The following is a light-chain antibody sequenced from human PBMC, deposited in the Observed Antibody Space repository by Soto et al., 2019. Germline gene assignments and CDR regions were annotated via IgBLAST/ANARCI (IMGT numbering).Light chain of an antibody. J-gene: IGKJ1*01. CDR1: QSVSSK. Sequence: IGMTQSPGTLSLSPGERVTLSCRASQSVSSKLVWYQRKPGQAPRLPIYDASTRATGMPGRFSGSGSGTEFTLTISSLQSEDFAVYYCQQYNNWPWTFGQGTKVDIK. CDR3: QQYNNWPWT. CDR2: DAS. V-gene: IGKV3-15*01.